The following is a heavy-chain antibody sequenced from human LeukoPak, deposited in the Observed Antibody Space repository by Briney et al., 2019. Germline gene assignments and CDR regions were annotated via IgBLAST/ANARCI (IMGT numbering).Heavy chain of an antibody. CDR1: GYVFTDYY. CDR3: ARDPKNFYDSKFDYYHMDV. CDR2: INPNTGGT. J-gene: IGHJ6*03. V-gene: IGHV1-2*06. D-gene: IGHD3-22*01. Sequence: GASVKVSCKASGYVFTDYYVHWVRQAPGQGLEWMGRINPNTGGTNYAQKFQGRVTMTRDTSSSTTYLELSRLSSDDTAVYYCARDPKNFYDSKFDYYHMDVWGKGATVTISS.